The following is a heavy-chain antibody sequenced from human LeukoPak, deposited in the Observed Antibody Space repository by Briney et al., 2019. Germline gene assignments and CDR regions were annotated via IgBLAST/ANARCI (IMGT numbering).Heavy chain of an antibody. CDR3: ARGTDSSGWLDY. J-gene: IGHJ4*02. CDR1: GGSITSNY. Sequence: ETLSLTCSVSGGSITSNYWTWIRQSPGKGLEWVSVLHPGGDSYYTDSVKGRFTISRDNSKNTVYLQMNFLRAEDTAIYYCARGTDSSGWLDYWGQGTLVTLSS. CDR2: LHPGGDS. V-gene: IGHV3-53*01. D-gene: IGHD6-19*01.